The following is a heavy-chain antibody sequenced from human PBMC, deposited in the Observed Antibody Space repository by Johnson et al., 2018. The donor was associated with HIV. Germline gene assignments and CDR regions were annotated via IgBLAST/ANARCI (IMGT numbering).Heavy chain of an antibody. D-gene: IGHD2-21*02. CDR3: ARSPASRVGDSFAFDV. CDR1: GFTFSSYG. V-gene: IGHV3-30-3*01. J-gene: IGHJ3*01. Sequence: QVQLVESGGGVVQPGRSLRLSCAASGFTFSSYGMHWVRQAPGKGLNWVAVISYDGSNKDYADSVKGRFTISRDNSKNTLYPQMNSLRPEDTAVYYCARSPASRVGDSFAFDVWGQGTMVTVSS. CDR2: ISYDGSNK.